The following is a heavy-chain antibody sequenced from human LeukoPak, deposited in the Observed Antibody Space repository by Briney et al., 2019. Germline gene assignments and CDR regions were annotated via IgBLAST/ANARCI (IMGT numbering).Heavy chain of an antibody. V-gene: IGHV4-34*01. CDR3: AREWGPMVPYNWFDP. J-gene: IGHJ5*02. CDR2: INHSGST. Sequence: SETLSLTCAVYGGSFSGYYWSWIRQPPGKGLEWIGEINHSGSTIYNPSLKSRVTISVDTSKNQFSLKLSSVTAADTAVYYCAREWGPMVPYNWFDPWGQGTLVTVSS. CDR1: GGSFSGYY. D-gene: IGHD1-26*01.